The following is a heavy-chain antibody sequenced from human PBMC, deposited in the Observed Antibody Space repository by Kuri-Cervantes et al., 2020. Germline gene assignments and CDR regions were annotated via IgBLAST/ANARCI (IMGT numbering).Heavy chain of an antibody. CDR1: GGSFSGYY. J-gene: IGHJ4*02. D-gene: IGHD4-17*01. CDR2: INHSGST. Sequence: GSLRLSCAVYGGSFSGYYWSWIRQPPGKGLEWIGEINHSGSTNYNPSLKSRVTISVDTSENRFSLKLKSVTAADTAVYYCARDGGGDYGDYFDFWGQGALVTVSS. CDR3: ARDGGGDYGDYFDF. V-gene: IGHV4-34*01.